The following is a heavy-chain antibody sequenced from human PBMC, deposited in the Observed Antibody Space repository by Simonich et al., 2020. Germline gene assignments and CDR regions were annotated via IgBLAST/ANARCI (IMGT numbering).Heavy chain of an antibody. D-gene: IGHD6-13*01. V-gene: IGHV3-33*01. CDR3: ARAYSSSWYNWFDP. CDR1: GFTFSSCG. CDR2: RWDVGSNE. J-gene: IGHJ5*02. Sequence: QVQLVESGGGVVQPGRSLRLSCAASGFTFSSCGMHGVRQAPGKGLGWVAVRWDVGSNEYDADAVKGRVTISRDNSKNTMYLQMNSLRAEDTAVYYCARAYSSSWYNWFDPWGQGTLVTVSS.